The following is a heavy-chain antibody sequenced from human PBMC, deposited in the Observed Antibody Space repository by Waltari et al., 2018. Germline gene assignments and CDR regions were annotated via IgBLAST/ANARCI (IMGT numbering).Heavy chain of an antibody. Sequence: EVQLVESGGGLVQPGGSLRLSCAASGFTFSSYWMHWVRQAPGKGLVWVSRINSDGSSTSYADSVKGRFTISRYNAKNTLYLQMNSLRSEDTAVYYCARAGGITMVRGVISDYYGMDVWGQGTTVTVSS. CDR2: INSDGSST. CDR1: GFTFSSYW. V-gene: IGHV3-74*01. CDR3: ARAGGITMVRGVISDYYGMDV. D-gene: IGHD3-10*01. J-gene: IGHJ6*02.